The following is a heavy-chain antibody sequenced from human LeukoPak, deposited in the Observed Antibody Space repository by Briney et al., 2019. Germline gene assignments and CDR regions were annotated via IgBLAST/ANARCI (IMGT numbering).Heavy chain of an antibody. J-gene: IGHJ4*02. CDR1: GAFISSNY. V-gene: IGHV4-4*07. CDR2: LFTGGNT. Sequence: SETLSLTCTVSGAFISSNYWSWIRQPAGKGLEWIGRLFTGGNTNYNPSLKSRVTMSIDTSKNQFSLKLNSVTAADTAVYYCARAVCSGGDCYHFDHWGQGTLVTVSS. CDR3: ARAVCSGGDCYHFDH. D-gene: IGHD2-15*01.